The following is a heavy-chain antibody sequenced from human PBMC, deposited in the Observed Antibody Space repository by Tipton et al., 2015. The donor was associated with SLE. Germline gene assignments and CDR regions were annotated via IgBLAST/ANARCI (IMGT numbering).Heavy chain of an antibody. J-gene: IGHJ4*02. CDR1: GGSISSHY. V-gene: IGHV4-59*11. CDR2: IYYSGST. D-gene: IGHD6-13*01. CDR3: ASSAAGTDY. Sequence: TLSLTCTVSGGSISSHYWSWIRQPPGKGLEWIGYIYYSGSTNYNPSLKSRVTISVDTSKNQFSLKLSSVTAADTAVYYCASSAAGTDYWGQGTLVTVSS.